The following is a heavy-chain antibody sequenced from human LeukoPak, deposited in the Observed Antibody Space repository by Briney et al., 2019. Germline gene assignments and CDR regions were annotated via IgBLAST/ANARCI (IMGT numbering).Heavy chain of an antibody. CDR2: INPNSGGT. CDR3: ARVLLYDSSGTQTADAFDI. Sequence: AASVKVSCKASGYTFTGYYMHWVRQAPGQGLEWMGWINPNSGGTNYAQKFQGRVTMTRDTSISTAYMELSRLRSDDTAVYYCARVLLYDSSGTQTADAFDIWGQGTMVTVSS. J-gene: IGHJ3*02. V-gene: IGHV1-2*02. D-gene: IGHD3-22*01. CDR1: GYTFTGYY.